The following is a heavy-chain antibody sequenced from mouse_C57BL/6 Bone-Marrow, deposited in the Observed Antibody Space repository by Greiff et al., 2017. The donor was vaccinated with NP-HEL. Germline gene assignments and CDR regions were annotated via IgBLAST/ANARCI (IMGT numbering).Heavy chain of an antibody. D-gene: IGHD2-1*01. Sequence: VQLQESGAELVRPGASVKLSCKASGYTFTDYYINWVKQRPGQGLEWIARIYPGSGNTYYNEKFKGKATLTAEKSSSTAYMQLSSLTSEDSAVYFCATYGNYGVYWGQGTLVTVSA. CDR2: IYPGSGNT. CDR1: GYTFTDYY. J-gene: IGHJ3*01. CDR3: ATYGNYGVY. V-gene: IGHV1-76*01.